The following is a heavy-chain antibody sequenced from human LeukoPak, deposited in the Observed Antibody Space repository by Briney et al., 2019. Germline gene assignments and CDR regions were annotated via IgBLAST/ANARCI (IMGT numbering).Heavy chain of an antibody. V-gene: IGHV3-53*01. J-gene: IGHJ6*04. CDR3: AELGITMIGGV. CDR2: IYSGGST. CDR1: GFTVSSNY. Sequence: GGSLRLSCAASGFTVSSNYMSWVRQAPGKGLEWVSVIYSGGSTYYADSVKGRFTISRDNAKNSLYLQMNSLRAEDTAVYYCAELGITMIGGVWGKGTTVTVSS. D-gene: IGHD3-10*02.